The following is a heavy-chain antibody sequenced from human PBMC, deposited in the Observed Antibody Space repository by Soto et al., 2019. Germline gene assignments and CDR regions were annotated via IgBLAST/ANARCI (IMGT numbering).Heavy chain of an antibody. CDR2: IYYSGST. CDR1: GGSISRYY. CDR3: ARHTPAISISAH. Sequence: SETLSLTCTVSGGSISRYYWSWIRQPPGKGLEWIGYIYYSGSTNYNPPLKSRVTISVDTSKNQFSLKLSSVTAADTAVYYCARHTPAISISAHWGQGTLVTVSS. V-gene: IGHV4-59*01. J-gene: IGHJ4*02. D-gene: IGHD2-15*01.